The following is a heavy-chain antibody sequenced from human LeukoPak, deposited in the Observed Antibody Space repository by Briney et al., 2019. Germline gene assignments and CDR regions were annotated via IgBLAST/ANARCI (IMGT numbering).Heavy chain of an antibody. CDR2: ISNCGGT. CDR1: GFTFSNYG. D-gene: IGHD3-9*01. V-gene: IGHV3-23*01. J-gene: IGHJ4*02. CDR3: ARDHGTDWPTPVGC. Sequence: GGSLRLSCAASGFTFSNYGMCWVRQAPGKGLEGVAAISNCGGTFYADSVRGRFTISTDNSKNTLYLQMNSLRVEDTAIYFCARDHGTDWPTPVGCWGQGTLVTVSS.